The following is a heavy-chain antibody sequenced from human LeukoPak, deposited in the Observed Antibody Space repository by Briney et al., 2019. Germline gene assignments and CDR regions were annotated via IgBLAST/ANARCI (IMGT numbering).Heavy chain of an antibody. Sequence: SETLSLTCAVYGGSFSGYYWSWIRQPPGKGLEWIGEINHSGSTNYNPSLKSRVTISVDTSKNQFSLKLSSVTAADTAVYYCARNGGNSDFDYWGQGTLVTVSS. V-gene: IGHV4-34*01. J-gene: IGHJ4*02. CDR3: ARNGGNSDFDY. CDR2: INHSGST. D-gene: IGHD4-23*01. CDR1: GGSFSGYY.